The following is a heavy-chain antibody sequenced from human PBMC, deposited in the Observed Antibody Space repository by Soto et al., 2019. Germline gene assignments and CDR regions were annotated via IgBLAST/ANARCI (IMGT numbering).Heavy chain of an antibody. CDR1: GFTFSSYA. J-gene: IGHJ4*02. D-gene: IGHD3-10*01. V-gene: IGHV3-23*01. CDR2: ISAGADFT. CDR3: AKGKYYASGNYYNNLDY. Sequence: GGSLRLSCAASGFTFSSYAMSWVRQAPGKGLEWVSAISAGADFTYYAGSVKGRFTISRDNSKNTLYVQMSSLRAEDTALYYCAKGKYYASGNYYNNLDYWGQGTVV.